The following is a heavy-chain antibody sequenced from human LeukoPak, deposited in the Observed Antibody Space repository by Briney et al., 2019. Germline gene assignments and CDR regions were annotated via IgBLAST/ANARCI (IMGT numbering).Heavy chain of an antibody. J-gene: IGHJ4*02. Sequence: ASVKVSCKVSGYTLTELSMHWVRQAPGKGLEWMGGFDHEDCETIYAQKFQGRVTMTEDTATDRAYMELSSLRSEDTAVYYCATAIFGVVEGPYWGQGTLVTVSS. CDR1: GYTLTELS. D-gene: IGHD3-3*01. CDR3: ATAIFGVVEGPY. CDR2: FDHEDCET. V-gene: IGHV1-24*01.